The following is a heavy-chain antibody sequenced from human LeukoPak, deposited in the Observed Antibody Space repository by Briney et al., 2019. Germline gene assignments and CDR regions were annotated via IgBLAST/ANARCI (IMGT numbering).Heavy chain of an antibody. V-gene: IGHV3-33*06. D-gene: IGHD5-18*01. CDR2: IWYDGSNK. CDR1: GFTFSSYG. CDR3: AKEFTSRYSYGYPDY. Sequence: GGSLRLSCAASGFTFSSYGMHWVRQAPGKGLEWVAVIWYDGSNKYYADSVKGRFTISRDNSKNTLYLRMNSLRAEDTAVYYCAKEFTSRYSYGYPDYWGQGTLVTVSS. J-gene: IGHJ4*02.